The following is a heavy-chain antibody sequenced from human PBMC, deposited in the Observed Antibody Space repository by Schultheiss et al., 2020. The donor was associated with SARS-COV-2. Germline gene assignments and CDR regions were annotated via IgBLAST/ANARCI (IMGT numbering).Heavy chain of an antibody. CDR1: GFTFSNYA. Sequence: GESLKISCAASGFTFSNYAMHWVRQAPGKGLEWVAVISYDGSNKYYADSVKGRFAISRDNSKNTLYLQMNSLKAEDTAVYYCARVYDTVLATNWYFDLWGRGTLVTVSS. CDR2: ISYDGSNK. D-gene: IGHD2-21*01. CDR3: ARVYDTVLATNWYFDL. V-gene: IGHV3-30*09. J-gene: IGHJ2*01.